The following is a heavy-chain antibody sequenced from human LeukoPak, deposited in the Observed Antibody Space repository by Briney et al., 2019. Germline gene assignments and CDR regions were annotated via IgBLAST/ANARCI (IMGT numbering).Heavy chain of an antibody. V-gene: IGHV4-4*07. CDR3: AGTRIIWFGESRATLDY. Sequence: PSETLSLTCTISTTSINDFDWTWIRQPAGKGLEYVGHIFTSGSADYNASLKNRLTMSVDTSKNQVSLKLYSVTAADTAVYYCAGTRIIWFGESRATLDYWGQGTQVTVSS. D-gene: IGHD3-10*01. J-gene: IGHJ4*02. CDR2: IFTSGSA. CDR1: TTSINDFD.